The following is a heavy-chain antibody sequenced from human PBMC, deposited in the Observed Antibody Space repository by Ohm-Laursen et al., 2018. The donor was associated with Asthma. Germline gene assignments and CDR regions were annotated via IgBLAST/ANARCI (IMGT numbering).Heavy chain of an antibody. CDR3: SRDPRRLPF. Sequence: SLRLSCAASGLTFSSYWMTWVRQAPGKGPEWVAHIKEDGSEESYLASVKGRFTISRDNAKNSLYLQMNSLRAEDTAVYYCSRDPRRLPFWGQGTTVTVSS. J-gene: IGHJ6*02. V-gene: IGHV3-7*05. D-gene: IGHD4-11*01. CDR2: IKEDGSEE. CDR1: GLTFSSYW.